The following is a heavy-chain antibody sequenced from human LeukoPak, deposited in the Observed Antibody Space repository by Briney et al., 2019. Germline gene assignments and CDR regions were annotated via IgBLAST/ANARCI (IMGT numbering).Heavy chain of an antibody. CDR2: ISSSSTI. Sequence: GGSLRLSCAASGFTFSSYSMNWVRQAPGKGLEWVSYISSSSTIYYADSVKGRFTISRDNAKNSLYLQMNSLRAEDTALYYCAKGDNYGSFDYWGQGTLVTVSS. J-gene: IGHJ4*02. D-gene: IGHD3-10*01. CDR3: AKGDNYGSFDY. V-gene: IGHV3-48*01. CDR1: GFTFSSYS.